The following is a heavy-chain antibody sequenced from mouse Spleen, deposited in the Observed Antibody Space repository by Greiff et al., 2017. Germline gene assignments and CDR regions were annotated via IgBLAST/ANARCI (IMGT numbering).Heavy chain of an antibody. Sequence: VKVVESGAELVRPGVSVKISCKGSGYTFTDYAMHWVKQSHAKSLEWIGVISTYYGDASYNQKFKGKATMTVDKSSSTAYMELARLTSEDSAVYYCARVVGRYYYAMDYWGQGTSVTVSS. CDR1: GYTFTDYA. CDR3: ARVVGRYYYAMDY. V-gene: IGHV1S137*01. D-gene: IGHD1-1*02. CDR2: ISTYYGDA. J-gene: IGHJ4*01.